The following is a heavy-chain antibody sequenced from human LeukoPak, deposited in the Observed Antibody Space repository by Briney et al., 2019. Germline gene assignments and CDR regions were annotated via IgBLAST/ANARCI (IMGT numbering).Heavy chain of an antibody. D-gene: IGHD3-10*01. Sequence: SETLSLTCTVSGGSISSYYWSWIRQPPGTGLEWIGYIYYSGSTNYNPSLKSRLTISVDTPKHQFSLKLSSVTAADTTVYYCAWFGEFDDYWGPGTLVTVSS. V-gene: IGHV4-59*01. CDR3: AWFGEFDDY. J-gene: IGHJ4*02. CDR1: GGSISSYY. CDR2: IYYSGST.